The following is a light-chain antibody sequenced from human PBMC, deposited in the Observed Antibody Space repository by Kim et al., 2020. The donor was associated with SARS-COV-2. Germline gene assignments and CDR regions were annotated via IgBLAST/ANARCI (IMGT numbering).Light chain of an antibody. CDR2: DAS. V-gene: IGKV1-33*01. J-gene: IGKJ4*01. Sequence: DIQMTQSPSSLSASVGDRVTIICQASQDISNYLNWYQQKPGKAPKLLFYDASNLETGVPSRFGGSGSGKDFTFTISSLQPGDISTYYWLHYENLPLTLGEGAPVDI. CDR1: QDISNY. CDR3: LHYENLPLT.